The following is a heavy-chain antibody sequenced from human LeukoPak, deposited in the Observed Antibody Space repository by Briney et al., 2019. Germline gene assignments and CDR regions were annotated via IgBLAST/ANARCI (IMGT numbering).Heavy chain of an antibody. D-gene: IGHD2-21*01. V-gene: IGHV3-23*01. CDR1: GFTFSSYG. Sequence: GGSLRLSCAASGFTFSSYGIHWVRQAPGKGLEWVSFITGTGGNIYYADSVKGRFTISRDNSKNTLYLQMNSLRAEDTAVYYCAKDGAYCGGDCYSPQDFDYWGQGTLVTVSS. J-gene: IGHJ4*02. CDR2: ITGTGGNI. CDR3: AKDGAYCGGDCYSPQDFDY.